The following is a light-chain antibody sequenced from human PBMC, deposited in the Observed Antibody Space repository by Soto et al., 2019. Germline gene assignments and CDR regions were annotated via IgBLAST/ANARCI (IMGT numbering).Light chain of an antibody. J-gene: IGLJ1*01. CDR2: EVN. Sequence: QSVLTQPAYVSGTPGHSFTISCPGPGSVVVGDHRVSWYHQHQGIAPKRIMCEVNTRPAGRSNLFSGSKSGDTASLAISGLQAEDEADYFCCSYAGTVVYVFGTGTKVTV. V-gene: IGLV2-23*02. CDR3: CSYAGTVVYV. CDR1: GSVVVGDHR.